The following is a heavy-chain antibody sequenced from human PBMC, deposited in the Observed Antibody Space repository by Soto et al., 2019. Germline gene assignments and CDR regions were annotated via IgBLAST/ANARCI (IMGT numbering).Heavy chain of an antibody. J-gene: IGHJ4*02. CDR3: AKDLDSLEWLLSRGDYFDY. D-gene: IGHD3-3*01. Sequence: GGSLRLSCAASGFTFSSYGMHWVRQAPGKGLEWVAVISYDGSNKYYADSVKGRFTISRDNSKNTLYLQMNSLRAEDTAVYYCAKDLDSLEWLLSRGDYFDYWGQGTLVTVSS. CDR2: ISYDGSNK. CDR1: GFTFSSYG. V-gene: IGHV3-30*18.